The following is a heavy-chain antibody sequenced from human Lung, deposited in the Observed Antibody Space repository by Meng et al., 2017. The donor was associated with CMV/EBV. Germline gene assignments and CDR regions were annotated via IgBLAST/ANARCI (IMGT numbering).Heavy chain of an antibody. J-gene: IGHJ6*02. Sequence: ASVXVSXKASGYTFGTDGISWVRQAPRQGLEWMGWISTYNGDTYSVQKIQGRVSMTTDKSTNTAYMEVRSLRFDDTAVYYCARDVGPHYGYGMDVWGQGTXVTVAS. CDR2: ISTYNGDT. CDR3: ARDVGPHYGYGMDV. D-gene: IGHD2-15*01. V-gene: IGHV1-18*04. CDR1: GYTFGTDG.